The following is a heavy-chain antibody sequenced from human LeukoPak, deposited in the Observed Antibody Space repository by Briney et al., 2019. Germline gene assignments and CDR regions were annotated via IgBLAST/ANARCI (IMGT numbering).Heavy chain of an antibody. Sequence: GGSLRLSCAASGFTFNSYAMHWVRQAPGKGLEWVAVISYDGSNKYYADSVKGRFTISRDNSKNTLYLQMNSLRAEDTAVYYCARGSDSSGYHYYFDYWGQGTLVTVSS. CDR2: ISYDGSNK. D-gene: IGHD3-22*01. V-gene: IGHV3-30-3*01. J-gene: IGHJ4*02. CDR3: ARGSDSSGYHYYFDY. CDR1: GFTFNSYA.